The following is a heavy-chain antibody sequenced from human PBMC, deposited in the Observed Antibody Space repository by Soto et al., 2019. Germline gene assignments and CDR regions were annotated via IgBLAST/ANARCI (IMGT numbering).Heavy chain of an antibody. CDR1: GFTFSNAL. CDR2: IHSDAEGGAT. V-gene: IGHV3-15*01. J-gene: IGHJ6*03. Sequence: GGSLRLSCATSGFTFSNALMTWVRQAPGKGLEWVGHIHSDAEGGATSYGAPVKGRFTLSRDDSKSTLYLQMNNLRAEDTGVYYCVTGCSGGSCFSVYYYYYYYMDVWGKGTTVTVSS. D-gene: IGHD2-15*01. CDR3: VTGCSGGSCFSVYYYYYYYMDV.